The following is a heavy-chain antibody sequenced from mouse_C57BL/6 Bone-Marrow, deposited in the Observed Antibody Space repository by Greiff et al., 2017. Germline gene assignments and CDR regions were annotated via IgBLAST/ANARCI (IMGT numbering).Heavy chain of an antibody. V-gene: IGHV1-39*01. CDR1: GYSFTDYN. Sequence: EVQLQQSGPELVKPGASVKISCKASGYSFTDYNMNWVKQSNGKSLEWIGVINPNYGTTSYNQKLKGKTKLTVDQSSSTAYMQINSLTSEDDAVYYCARSYDYDYSMDYWGQGTSVTVSS. D-gene: IGHD2-4*01. J-gene: IGHJ4*01. CDR2: INPNYGTT. CDR3: ARSYDYDYSMDY.